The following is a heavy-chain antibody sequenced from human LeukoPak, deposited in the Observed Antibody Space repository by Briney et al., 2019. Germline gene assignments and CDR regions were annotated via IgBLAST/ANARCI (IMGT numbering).Heavy chain of an antibody. Sequence: SETLSLTCSVSGGSIRSYYWSWIRQPPGKGLGWIGYIYYSGTTNYNPSLKSRVTISVDTSNNQFSLKLNSVTAADTAVYYCAREASYSSTWYDYWGQGTLVTVSS. J-gene: IGHJ4*02. D-gene: IGHD6-13*01. CDR2: IYYSGTT. CDR3: AREASYSSTWYDY. CDR1: GGSIRSYY. V-gene: IGHV4-59*01.